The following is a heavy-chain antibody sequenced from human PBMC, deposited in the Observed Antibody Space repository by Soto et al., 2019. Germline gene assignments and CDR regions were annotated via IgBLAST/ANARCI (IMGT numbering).Heavy chain of an antibody. CDR2: ISGSGGST. CDR1: GFTFSSYA. D-gene: IGHD1-1*01. Sequence: PGGSLRLSCAASGFTFSSYAMSWVRQAPGKGLEWVSTISGSGGSTYYADSVKGRFTISRDNSKNTLYLQLNSLRAEDTAVYYWAKDRTTAGTTVRFDPWGQGTLVTVSS. CDR3: AKDRTTAGTTVRFDP. J-gene: IGHJ5*02. V-gene: IGHV3-23*01.